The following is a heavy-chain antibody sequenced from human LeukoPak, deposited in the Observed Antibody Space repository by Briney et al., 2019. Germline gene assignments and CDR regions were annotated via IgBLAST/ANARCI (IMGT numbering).Heavy chain of an antibody. Sequence: PGGSLRLSCAASGFTFSSHAMNWVRQAPGKGLEWVSSIGGIGASTYYADSVKGQFTISRDNSKNTLYLQMNSLRGEDTALYYCAKAAYGDYVNWFDPWGQGILVIVSS. CDR3: AKAAYGDYVNWFDP. D-gene: IGHD4-17*01. J-gene: IGHJ5*02. CDR1: GFTFSSHA. CDR2: IGGIGAST. V-gene: IGHV3-23*01.